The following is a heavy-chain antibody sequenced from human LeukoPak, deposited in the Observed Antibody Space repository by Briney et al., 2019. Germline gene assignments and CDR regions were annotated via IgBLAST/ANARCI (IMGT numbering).Heavy chain of an antibody. D-gene: IGHD1-26*01. CDR2: IIPILGIA. CDR1: GGTFSSYA. V-gene: IGHV1-69*04. Sequence: GASVKVSCRASGGTFSSYAISWVRQAPGQGLEWMGRIIPILGIANYAQKFQGRVTITADKSTSTAYMELSSLRSEDTAVYYCARESRYSGSYSTLDPWGQGTLVTVSS. CDR3: ARESRYSGSYSTLDP. J-gene: IGHJ5*02.